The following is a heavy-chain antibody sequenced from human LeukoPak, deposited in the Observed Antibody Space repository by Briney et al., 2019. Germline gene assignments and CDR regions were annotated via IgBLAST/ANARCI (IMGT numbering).Heavy chain of an antibody. Sequence: GGSLRLSCAASAFTFRSYAMIWLRPAPGQGLEWVSGISGSGGSTYYSDSAKGRFAISRDNSNNTLYLQMNSLRAEDTAVYYCAKVAASRGYTYVANWGQGTLVTVSS. J-gene: IGHJ4*02. D-gene: IGHD5-18*01. CDR1: AFTFRSYA. CDR3: AKVAASRGYTYVAN. V-gene: IGHV3-23*01. CDR2: ISGSGGST.